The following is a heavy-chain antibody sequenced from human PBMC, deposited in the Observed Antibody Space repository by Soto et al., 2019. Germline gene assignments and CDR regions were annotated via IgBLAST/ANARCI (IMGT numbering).Heavy chain of an antibody. V-gene: IGHV3-21*06. J-gene: IGHJ4*02. CDR2: ISSTTNYI. CDR3: ARESEDLTSNFDY. Sequence: GGSLRLSCSACGFTFTRYSMHWVRHSPGKGLEWVSSISSTTNYIYYGDSMKGRFTISRDNAKNSLYLEMNSLRAEDTAVYYCARESEDLTSNFDYWGQGTLVTVPQ. CDR1: GFTFTRYS.